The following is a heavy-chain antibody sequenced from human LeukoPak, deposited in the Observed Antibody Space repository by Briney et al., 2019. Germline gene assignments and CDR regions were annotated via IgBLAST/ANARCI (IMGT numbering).Heavy chain of an antibody. V-gene: IGHV1-69*13. D-gene: IGHD3-3*01. CDR3: ARGGLRFLEWLLFGYYSMDV. J-gene: IGHJ6*03. CDR2: IIPIFGTA. Sequence: SVKVSCKASGGTFSSYAISWVRQAPGQGLEWMGGIIPIFGTANYAQKFQGRVTITADESTSTAYMELSSLRSEDTAVYYCARGGLRFLEWLLFGYYSMDVWGKGPTVTVSS. CDR1: GGTFSSYA.